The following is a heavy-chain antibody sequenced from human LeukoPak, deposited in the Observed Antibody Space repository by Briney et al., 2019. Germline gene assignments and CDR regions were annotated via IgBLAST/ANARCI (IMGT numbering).Heavy chain of an antibody. D-gene: IGHD3-22*01. CDR1: GITLSNYG. Sequence: GGSLRLSCAVSGITLSNYGMSWVRQAPGKGLEWVAGISDSGGSTNYADSGKGRFTISRDNPKNTLYLQMNSLRAEDTAVYFCAKRGVVIRVILVGFHKEAYYFDSWGQGALVTVSS. CDR3: AKRGVVIRVILVGFHKEAYYFDS. V-gene: IGHV3-23*01. CDR2: ISDSGGST. J-gene: IGHJ4*02.